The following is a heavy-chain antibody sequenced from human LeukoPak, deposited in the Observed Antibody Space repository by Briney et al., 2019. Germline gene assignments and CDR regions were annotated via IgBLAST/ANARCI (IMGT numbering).Heavy chain of an antibody. Sequence: SETLSLTCTVSGGSISNYYWSWIRQPPGKGLEWIGYIYYSRSTNYDPSLKSRVTISVDTSKNQFSLKLSSVTAADTAVYYCARVLGYNWNDVYFDYWGQGTLVTVSS. J-gene: IGHJ4*02. CDR3: ARVLGYNWNDVYFDY. D-gene: IGHD1-20*01. CDR2: IYYSRST. V-gene: IGHV4-59*01. CDR1: GGSISNYY.